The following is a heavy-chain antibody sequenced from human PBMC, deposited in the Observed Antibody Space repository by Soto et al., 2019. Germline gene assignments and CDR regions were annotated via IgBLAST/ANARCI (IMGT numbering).Heavy chain of an antibody. Sequence: SSETLSLTCAVYGGSFSGYYWSWSRQPPGKGLEWIGEINHSGSTNYNPSLKSRVTISVDTSKNQFSLKLSSVTAADTAVYYCARGGYCSGGSCYARRPPQWYYYYMDVWGKGTTVTVSS. D-gene: IGHD2-15*01. CDR1: GGSFSGYY. V-gene: IGHV4-34*01. CDR3: ARGGYCSGGSCYARRPPQWYYYYMDV. J-gene: IGHJ6*03. CDR2: INHSGST.